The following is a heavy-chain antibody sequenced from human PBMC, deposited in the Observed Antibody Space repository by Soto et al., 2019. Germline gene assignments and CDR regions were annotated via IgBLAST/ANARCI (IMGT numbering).Heavy chain of an antibody. CDR2: TYYRSNWHY. CDR3: ARTYSGSYLDWLDP. D-gene: IGHD1-26*01. V-gene: IGHV6-1*01. J-gene: IGHJ5*02. CDR1: GDSLARNSAC. Sequence: SQTLPLTGAMSGDSLARNSACWNWIRQSPARGLEWLGRTYYRSNWHYDYAPSVKSRITITPDTSKNQISLQLNSVTPEDTAVYYCARTYSGSYLDWLDPWGQGTLVTVSS.